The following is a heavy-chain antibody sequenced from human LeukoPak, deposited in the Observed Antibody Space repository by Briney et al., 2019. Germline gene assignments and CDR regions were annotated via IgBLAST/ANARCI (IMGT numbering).Heavy chain of an antibody. CDR3: ARDAHKADPDY. Sequence: PGGSLRLSCAASGFTFSDYYMSWIRQAPGKGLEWVSYISSSSSYTNYADSVKGRFTISRDNAKNSLYLQMNSLRAEDTAVYYCARDAHKADPDYWGQGTLVTVSS. J-gene: IGHJ4*02. D-gene: IGHD6-19*01. V-gene: IGHV3-11*06. CDR2: ISSSSSYT. CDR1: GFTFSDYY.